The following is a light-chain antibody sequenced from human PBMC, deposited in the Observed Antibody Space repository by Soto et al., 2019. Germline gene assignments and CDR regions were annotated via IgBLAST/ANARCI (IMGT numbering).Light chain of an antibody. V-gene: IGLV2-11*01. CDR1: SSDVGDYNS. Sequence: QSALTQPRSVSGSPGLSVTVSCIGTSSDVGDYNSVSWYQQHPGKAPKLMIYDVSKRPSGVPDRFSGSKSGNTASLTISGLQAEDEADYYCCSYVGGYSYVFGIGTKVTVL. CDR2: DVS. CDR3: CSYVGGYSYV. J-gene: IGLJ1*01.